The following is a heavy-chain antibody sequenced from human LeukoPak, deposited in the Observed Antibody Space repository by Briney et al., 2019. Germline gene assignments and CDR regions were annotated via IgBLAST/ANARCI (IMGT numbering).Heavy chain of an antibody. D-gene: IGHD4-23*01. Sequence: GGSLRLSCAASGFTFSSYNMMWVRQAPGKGLEWVSSISFSSSDIHYADSVKGRFTISRHNAEKSLYLQMNGLRAEDTAVYYCARLISYGGPAWGQGTLVIVSS. CDR3: ARLISYGGPA. J-gene: IGHJ5*01. CDR2: ISFSSSDI. CDR1: GFTFSSYN. V-gene: IGHV3-21*01.